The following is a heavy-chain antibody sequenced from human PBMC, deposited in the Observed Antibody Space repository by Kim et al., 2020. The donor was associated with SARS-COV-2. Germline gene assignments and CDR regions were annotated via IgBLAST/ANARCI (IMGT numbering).Heavy chain of an antibody. V-gene: IGHV3-30*03. CDR1: GFTFNNFG. D-gene: IGHD2-8*01. CDR2: ISYEGSKK. CDR3: ARSGGVCVFLSCYY. Sequence: GGSLRLSCAGSGFTFNNFGMHWVRQTPGKGLEWLASISYEGSKKYYEDSLKGRFTISRDSSKNTLYLQMNSLRAEDTALYYCARSGGVCVFLSCYY. J-gene: IGHJ6*03.